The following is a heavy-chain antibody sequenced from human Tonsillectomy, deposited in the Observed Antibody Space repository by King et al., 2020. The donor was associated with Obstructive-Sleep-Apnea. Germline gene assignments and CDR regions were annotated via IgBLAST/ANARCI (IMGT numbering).Heavy chain of an antibody. CDR3: AKDFDYSESTGYRAFDI. CDR1: GFTFSSFG. J-gene: IGHJ3*02. V-gene: IGHV3-30*02. Sequence: VQLVESGGGVVQPGGALRLSCAAAGFTFSSFGMHLGRQAPGKGRGWGAVLRDDGRKKNSADPVKGRFAISTDNSKNTRFLQMNSLRAEDTAGYYCAKDFDYSESTGYRAFDIWGQGTMVTVSS. D-gene: IGHD3-22*01. CDR2: LRDDGRKK.